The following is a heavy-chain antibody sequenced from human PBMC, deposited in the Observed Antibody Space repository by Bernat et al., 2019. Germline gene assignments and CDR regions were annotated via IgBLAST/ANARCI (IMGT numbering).Heavy chain of an antibody. J-gene: IGHJ5*02. D-gene: IGHD3-10*01. CDR3: ARYEGSGSYYKWGNWFDP. CDR2: IDPSDSYT. CDR1: GYSFTSYW. Sequence: EVQLVQSGAEVKKPGESLRISCKGSGYSFTSYWISWVRQMPGKGLEWMGRIDPSDSYTNYSPSFQGHVTISADKSISTAYLQWSSLKASDTAMYYCARYEGSGSYYKWGNWFDPWGQGTLVTVSS. V-gene: IGHV5-10-1*01.